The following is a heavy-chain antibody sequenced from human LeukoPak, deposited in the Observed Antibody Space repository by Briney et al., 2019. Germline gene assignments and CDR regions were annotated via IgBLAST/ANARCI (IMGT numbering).Heavy chain of an antibody. CDR2: IIPILGIA. CDR3: AREPPPGYCSSTSCYRLEYFQH. V-gene: IGHV1-69*04. Sequence: GASVKVSCKASGGTFSSYAISWVRQAPGQGLEWMGRIIPILGIANYAQKFQGRVTITADKSTSTAYMELSSLRSEDTAVYYCAREPPPGYCSSTSCYRLEYFQHWGQGTLVTVSS. CDR1: GGTFSSYA. D-gene: IGHD2-2*02. J-gene: IGHJ1*01.